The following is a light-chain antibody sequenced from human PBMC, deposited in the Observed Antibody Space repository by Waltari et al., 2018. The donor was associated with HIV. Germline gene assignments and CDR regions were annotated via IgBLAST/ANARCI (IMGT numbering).Light chain of an antibody. CDR1: SSDVGDYNY. CDR3: CSYAGNNTWV. CDR2: DVT. Sequence: QSALTQSASVSGSPGQSITVSCTGTSSDVGDYNYVSWYQQHPAKAPKVIIYDVTKRRSGVSTRFAGSKSGNTASLTISGLQAEDEADYYCCSYAGNNTWVFGGGTKLTVL. J-gene: IGLJ3*02. V-gene: IGLV2-23*02.